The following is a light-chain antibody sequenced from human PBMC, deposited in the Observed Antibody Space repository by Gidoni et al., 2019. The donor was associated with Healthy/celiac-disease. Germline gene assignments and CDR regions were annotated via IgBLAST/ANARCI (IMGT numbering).Light chain of an antibody. CDR1: QSVLYRSNNKNY. CDR3: QQYYSTPRT. J-gene: IGKJ1*01. CDR2: WAS. Sequence: DIVMPQSPDSLAVSLGERATINCKSSQSVLYRSNNKNYLAWYQQKPGQPPKLLIYWASTRESGVPDRFSGSGSGKDFTLTISSLQAEDVAVYYCQQYYSTPRTFGQGTKVEIK. V-gene: IGKV4-1*01.